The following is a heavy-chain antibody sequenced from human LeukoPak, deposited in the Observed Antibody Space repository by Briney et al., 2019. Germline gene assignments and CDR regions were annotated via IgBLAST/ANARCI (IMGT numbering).Heavy chain of an antibody. D-gene: IGHD3-10*01. CDR1: GASVTSGGFY. J-gene: IGHJ5*02. Sequence: SETLSLTCTVSGASVTSGGFYWAWLRQTPGKGLEWIATVYYTGSTYYTPSLKSRVTISIDTSKNQFSLNLRSVVAPDTAVYYCARHSGSGSLSRPFDPWGQGTLVTVSA. V-gene: IGHV4-39*01. CDR3: ARHSGSGSLSRPFDP. CDR2: VYYTGST.